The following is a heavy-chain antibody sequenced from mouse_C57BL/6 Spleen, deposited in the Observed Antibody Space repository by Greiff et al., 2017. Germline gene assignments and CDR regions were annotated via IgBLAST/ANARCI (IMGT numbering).Heavy chain of an antibody. CDR2: IDPSDSYT. J-gene: IGHJ2*01. CDR1: GYTFTSYW. D-gene: IGHD1-1*02. CDR3: ARTTRDYDFDY. Sequence: VQLQQSGAELVMPGASVKLSCKASGYTFTSYWMHWVKQRPGQGLEWIGEIDPSDSYTNYNQKFKGKSTLTVDKSSSTAYMQLSSLTSEDSAVYYCARTTRDYDFDYWGQGTTLTVSS. V-gene: IGHV1-69*01.